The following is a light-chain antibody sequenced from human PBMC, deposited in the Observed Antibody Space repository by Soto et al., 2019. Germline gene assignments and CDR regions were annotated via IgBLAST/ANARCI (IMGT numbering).Light chain of an antibody. Sequence: DIQMTQSPSALSASVGDRVTITCRASQSISTYLEWFQQKPGKAPKLLIYGASTRATGIPARFSGSGSGTEFNLTISRLQSEDFAVYYCEQYNNWTITFGQGTRLEIK. J-gene: IGKJ5*01. CDR2: GAS. CDR1: QSISTY. CDR3: EQYNNWTIT. V-gene: IGKV1-39*01.